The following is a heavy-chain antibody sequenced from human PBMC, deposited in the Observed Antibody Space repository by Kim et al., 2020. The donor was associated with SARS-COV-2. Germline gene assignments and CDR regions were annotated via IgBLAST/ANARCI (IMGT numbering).Heavy chain of an antibody. CDR2: GST. V-gene: IGHV4-4*07. CDR3: ARDTDAFDI. Sequence: GSTNYNPSLKSRVTMSVDTSKNQFSLKLSSVTAADTAVYYCARDTDAFDIWGQGTMVTVSS. J-gene: IGHJ3*02.